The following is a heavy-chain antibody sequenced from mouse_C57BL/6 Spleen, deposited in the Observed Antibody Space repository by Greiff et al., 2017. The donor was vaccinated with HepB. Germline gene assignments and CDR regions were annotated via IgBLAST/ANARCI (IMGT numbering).Heavy chain of an antibody. CDR2: INPNYGTT. CDR1: GYSFTDYN. V-gene: IGHV1-39*01. D-gene: IGHD2-12*01. Sequence: EVQLQESGPELVKPGASVKISCKASGYSFTDYNMNWVKQSNGKSLEWIGVINPNYGTTSYNQKFKGKATLTVDQSSSTAYMQLNSLTSEDSAVYYCARGSYYSNLVYFDYWGQGTTLTVSS. J-gene: IGHJ2*01. CDR3: ARGSYYSNLVYFDY.